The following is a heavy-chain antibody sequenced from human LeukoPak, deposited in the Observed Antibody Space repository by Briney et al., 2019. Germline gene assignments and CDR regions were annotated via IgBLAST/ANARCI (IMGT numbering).Heavy chain of an antibody. D-gene: IGHD6-13*01. Sequence: GGSLRLSCAASGFTFSSYGMHWVRQAPGKGLEWVAVIWYDGSNKYYADSVKGRFTISRDNSENTLYLQMNSLRAEDTAVYYCAKDRNRAAAAPGYWGQGTLVTVSS. CDR2: IWYDGSNK. CDR1: GFTFSSYG. V-gene: IGHV3-30*02. CDR3: AKDRNRAAAAPGY. J-gene: IGHJ4*02.